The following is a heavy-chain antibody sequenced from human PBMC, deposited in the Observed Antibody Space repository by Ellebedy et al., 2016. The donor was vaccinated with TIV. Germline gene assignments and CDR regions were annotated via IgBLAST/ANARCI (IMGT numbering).Heavy chain of an antibody. V-gene: IGHV4-34*01. CDR2: INHSGST. Sequence: MPGGSLRLSCAVYGGSFSGYYWSWIRQPPGKGLEWIGEINHSGSTNYNPSLKSRVTISVDTSKNQFSLKLSSVTAADTAVYYCARGKADDYWGQGTLVTVSS. CDR1: GGSFSGYY. CDR3: ARGKADDY. J-gene: IGHJ4*02.